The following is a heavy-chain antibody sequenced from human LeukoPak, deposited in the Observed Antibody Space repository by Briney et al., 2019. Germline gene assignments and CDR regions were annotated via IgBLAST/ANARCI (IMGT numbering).Heavy chain of an antibody. CDR3: ARHEGYDILTGYSYYFDY. V-gene: IGHV4-59*08. D-gene: IGHD3-9*01. CDR2: IYYSGST. Sequence: SETLSLTCTVSGGSISSYYWSWIRQPPGKGLEWIGYIYYSGSTNYNPSLKSRVTISVDTSKNQFTLKLSSMTAADTAVYYCARHEGYDILTGYSYYFDYWGQGTLVTVSS. CDR1: GGSISSYY. J-gene: IGHJ4*02.